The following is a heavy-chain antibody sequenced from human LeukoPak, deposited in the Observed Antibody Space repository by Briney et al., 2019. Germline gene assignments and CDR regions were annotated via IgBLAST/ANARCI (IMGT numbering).Heavy chain of an antibody. J-gene: IGHJ4*02. CDR2: ISYDGSNK. D-gene: IGHD4-23*01. CDR1: GFTFSSYA. V-gene: IGHV3-30-3*01. CDR3: ARGVTVVILSTFDY. Sequence: GGSLRLSCAASGFTFSSYAMHWVRQAPGKGLVWVAVISYDGSNKYYADSVKGRFTISRDNSKNTLYLQMNSLRAEDTAVYYCARGVTVVILSTFDYWGQGTLVTVSS.